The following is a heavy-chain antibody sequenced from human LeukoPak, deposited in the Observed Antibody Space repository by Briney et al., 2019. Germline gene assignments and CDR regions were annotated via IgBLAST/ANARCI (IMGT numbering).Heavy chain of an antibody. CDR1: GGSISSYY. CDR2: IYASGST. J-gene: IGHJ6*02. CDR3: ASTRDYYYYGMDV. Sequence: PSETLSLTCTVSGGSISSYYWSWIRQPAGKGLEWIGRIYASGSTNYNPSLKSRVTMSVDTSKNQFSLKLSSVTAADTAVYYCASTRDYYYYGMDVWGQGTTVTVSS. D-gene: IGHD2-2*01. V-gene: IGHV4-4*07.